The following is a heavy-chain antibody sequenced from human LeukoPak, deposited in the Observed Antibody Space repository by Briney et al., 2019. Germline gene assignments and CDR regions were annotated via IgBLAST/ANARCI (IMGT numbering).Heavy chain of an antibody. Sequence: GGSLRLSCAASGFTFSNYAMSWVRQAPGKGLEWVSAISGSGDSTYYADPVKGRFTISRDNSENTLYLQMNSLRAEDTAVYYCAKATGYLLWGQGTLVTVSS. CDR3: AKATGYLL. CDR1: GFTFSNYA. J-gene: IGHJ4*02. CDR2: ISGSGDST. V-gene: IGHV3-23*01. D-gene: IGHD1-14*01.